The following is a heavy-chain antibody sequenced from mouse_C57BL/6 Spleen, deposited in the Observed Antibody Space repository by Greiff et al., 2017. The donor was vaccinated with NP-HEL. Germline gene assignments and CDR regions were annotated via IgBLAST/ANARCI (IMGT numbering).Heavy chain of an antibody. CDR3: ARGGMVTTRDWCFDV. CDR2: ISDGGSYT. Sequence: DVMLVESGGGLVKPGGSLKLSCAASGFTFSSYAMSWVRQTPEKRLEWVATISDGGSYTYYPDNVKGRFTISRDNAKNNLYLQMSHLKSEDTAMYYCARGGMVTTRDWCFDVWGTGTTVTVSS. D-gene: IGHD2-2*01. CDR1: GFTFSSYA. J-gene: IGHJ1*03. V-gene: IGHV5-4*03.